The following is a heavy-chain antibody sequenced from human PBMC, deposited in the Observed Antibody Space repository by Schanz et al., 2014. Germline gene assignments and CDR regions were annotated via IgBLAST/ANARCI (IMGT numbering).Heavy chain of an antibody. V-gene: IGHV3-23*01. CDR1: GFTFNSYA. Sequence: DVQLLASGGGLVQPGGSLRLSCAASGFTFNSYAMTWVRQAPGKGLEWVSSISHSGGSKYYADSVKGRFTISRDNSENTLYLQMNSLSADDAAVFYCAKGMGYCSGDTCYDYYYYGLDVWGQGTTVTVSS. CDR3: AKGMGYCSGDTCYDYYYYGLDV. CDR2: ISHSGGSK. D-gene: IGHD2-15*01. J-gene: IGHJ6*02.